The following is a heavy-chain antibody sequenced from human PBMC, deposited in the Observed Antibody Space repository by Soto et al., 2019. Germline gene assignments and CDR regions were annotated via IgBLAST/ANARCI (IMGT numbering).Heavy chain of an antibody. J-gene: IGHJ4*02. CDR3: ASYTGSYFPVGHER. CDR1: GFTFSSFW. CDR2: IKKDGSEI. V-gene: IGHV3-7*01. D-gene: IGHD1-26*01. Sequence: EAQLVESGGGLVQPGGSLRLSCVAPGFTFSSFWMSWVRQAPGGGLEWVANIKKDGSEIHYLESVKGRFTIFRDNARKSLYLQMTSLGVADTAVYFCASYTGSYFPVGHERWGQGTLVTVYS.